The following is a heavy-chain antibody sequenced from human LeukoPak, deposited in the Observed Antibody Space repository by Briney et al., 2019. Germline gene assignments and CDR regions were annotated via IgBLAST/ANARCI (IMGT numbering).Heavy chain of an antibody. V-gene: IGHV4-61*02. CDR2: IYTSGST. CDR3: AGKEDSGYTRGYYYYLDI. Sequence: SETLPLTCTVSGGSISSGSYYWSWLRPPAGKGLECFGRIYTSGSTNYNPSLKRRVTITVDTSKNQFSLKLSSVTAADTAVYYCAGKEDSGYTRGYYYYLDIWGTGNTVTVSS. D-gene: IGHD5-12*01. J-gene: IGHJ6*03. CDR1: GGSISSGSYY.